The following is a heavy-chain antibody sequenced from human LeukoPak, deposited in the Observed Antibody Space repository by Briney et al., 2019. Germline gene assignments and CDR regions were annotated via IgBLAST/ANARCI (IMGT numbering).Heavy chain of an antibody. J-gene: IGHJ2*01. CDR1: GYIFDNYW. V-gene: IGHV5-51*01. Sequence: GESLKISCKGSGYIFDNYWIVWVRQLPGKGLEWMGIIYPGDSDTRYSPSFQGQVTISADKSISTAYLQWSSLKASDTAMYYCARRATQEYFDLWGRGTLVTVSS. CDR3: ARRATQEYFDL. CDR2: IYPGDSDT.